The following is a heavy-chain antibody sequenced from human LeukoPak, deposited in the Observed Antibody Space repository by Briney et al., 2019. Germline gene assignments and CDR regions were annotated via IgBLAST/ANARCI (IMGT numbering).Heavy chain of an antibody. J-gene: IGHJ4*02. CDR2: INTNTGSP. Sequence: ASVTVSCKASGYTFTSYAMNWVRQAPGQGLEWMGWINTNTGSPTYAQGFTGRFVFSLDTSVSTAYLEISSLKAEDIAVYYCARGPRYYGSGSYYFDYWGQGTLVTVSS. V-gene: IGHV7-4-1*02. CDR3: ARGPRYYGSGSYYFDY. D-gene: IGHD3-10*01. CDR1: GYTFTSYA.